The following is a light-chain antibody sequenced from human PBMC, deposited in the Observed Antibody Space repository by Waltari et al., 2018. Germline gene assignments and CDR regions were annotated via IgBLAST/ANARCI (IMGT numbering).Light chain of an antibody. CDR1: SGDVGGNNY. J-gene: IGLJ3*02. CDR2: DLS. CDR3: CSYAGSYTWV. Sequence: QSALTQPRSVSGSPGQSVTISCTGTSGDVGGNNYVPWYQQHPGKAPKVIIYDLSMRPSGVPVRFAGYRSGNTASLTISGMQAEDEADYYCCSYAGSYTWVFGGGTKVTVL. V-gene: IGLV2-11*01.